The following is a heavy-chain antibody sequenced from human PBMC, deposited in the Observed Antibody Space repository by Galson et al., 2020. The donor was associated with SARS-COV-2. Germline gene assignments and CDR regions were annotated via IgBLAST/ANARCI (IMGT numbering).Heavy chain of an antibody. CDR2: ISSSSTFK. CDR1: GCAFSMHD. J-gene: IGHJ3*01. D-gene: IGHD3-3*01. V-gene: IGHV3-21*01. Sequence: GGSLRLSCTVSGCAFSMHDMNWVRQAQRQGLEWVSFISSSSTFKYYSDSAQSRLTTAGDDGDKSLYLQMNSLRVEDTAVYYCARVLFEFWSGYGDDYGFDVWGQGTMVTVSS. CDR3: ARVLFEFWSGYGDDYGFDV.